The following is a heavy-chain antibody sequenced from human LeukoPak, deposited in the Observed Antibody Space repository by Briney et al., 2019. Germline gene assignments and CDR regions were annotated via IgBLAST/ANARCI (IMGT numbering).Heavy chain of an antibody. CDR1: GFTFSSYG. V-gene: IGHV3-30*18. CDR3: AELGITMIGGV. J-gene: IGHJ6*04. D-gene: IGHD3-10*02. CDR2: ISYDGSNK. Sequence: GRSLRLSCAASGFTFSSYGMHWVRQAPDKGLELVAVISYDGSNKYYADSVKGRFTISRDNSKNSLYLQMNSLRAEDTAVYYCAELGITMIGGVWGKGTTVTISS.